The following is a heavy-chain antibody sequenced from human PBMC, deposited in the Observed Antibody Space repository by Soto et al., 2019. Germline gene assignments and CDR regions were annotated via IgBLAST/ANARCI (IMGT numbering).Heavy chain of an antibody. D-gene: IGHD2-2*01. CDR1: GYTFPSYG. V-gene: IGHV1-18*01. Sequence: QVPLVQSGAEVKKPGASVKVSCKASGYTFPSYGTSWVRQAPGQGLEWMGGISAYNGNTNYAQKLQGRDTTTTDTPTSTAYMELRSLRSDDTAVYYCARARFDCSSTSCYFGYYYYYMAVWGKGTTGTVSS. CDR3: ARARFDCSSTSCYFGYYYYYMAV. J-gene: IGHJ6*03. CDR2: ISAYNGNT.